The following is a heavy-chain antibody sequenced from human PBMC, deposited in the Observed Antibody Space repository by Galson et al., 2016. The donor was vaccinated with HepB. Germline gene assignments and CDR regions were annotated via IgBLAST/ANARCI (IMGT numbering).Heavy chain of an antibody. V-gene: IGHV3-30*03. J-gene: IGHJ6*02. CDR3: AIDYGHSNGVVIGYVMDV. D-gene: IGHD3-3*01. Sequence: SLRLSCAASGFTFSGYGIHWVRQAPAKGLEWVAVISYDGHIKHYADSVKGRFTISKDNSQNTLYLQLNSLTAEETAIYFGAIDYGHSNGVVIGYVMDVWGQGTTVTVSS. CDR2: ISYDGHIK. CDR1: GFTFSGYG.